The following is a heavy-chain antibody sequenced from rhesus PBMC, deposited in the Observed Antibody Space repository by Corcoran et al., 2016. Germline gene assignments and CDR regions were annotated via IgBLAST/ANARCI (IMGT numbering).Heavy chain of an antibody. V-gene: IGHV4-147*01. CDR3: ANGGPDKDRFDV. D-gene: IGHD3-34*01. CDR2: ISGGSERT. J-gene: IGHJ5-1*01. Sequence: QLQLQESGPGVVRPSETLSLTCAVAGYSMRHSWWSWIRQPPGKGLEWSGRISGGSERTSYSPSPKSRVTISTDTSKSQFSLRLISLTAADTAVYYCANGGPDKDRFDVWGPGVLVTVSS. CDR1: GYSMRHSW.